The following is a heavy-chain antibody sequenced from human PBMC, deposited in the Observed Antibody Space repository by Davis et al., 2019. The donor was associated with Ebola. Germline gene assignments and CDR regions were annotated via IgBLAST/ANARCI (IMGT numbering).Heavy chain of an antibody. Sequence: GESLQISCKRSGYSFTSYWISWVRQMPGKGPEWMGRIDPSDSYTNYSPSFQGNVTISADKSISTAYLQWSSLKASDTAMYYCARRFGGGYFDYWGQGTLVTVSS. CDR2: IDPSDSYT. J-gene: IGHJ4*02. CDR1: GYSFTSYW. V-gene: IGHV5-10-1*01. D-gene: IGHD3-16*01. CDR3: ARRFGGGYFDY.